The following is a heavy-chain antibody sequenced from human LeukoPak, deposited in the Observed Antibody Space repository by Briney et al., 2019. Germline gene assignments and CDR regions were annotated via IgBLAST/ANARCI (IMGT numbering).Heavy chain of an antibody. V-gene: IGHV3-30-3*01. D-gene: IGHD3-10*01. CDR2: ISYDGSNK. Sequence: GRSLRLSCAASGFTFSSYAMHWVRQAPGKGLEWVAVISYDGSNKYYADSVKGRFTISRDNSKNTLYLQMNSLRSEDTAVYYCAREYPITMVRGVIITGGRSWFDPWGQGTLVTVSS. CDR3: AREYPITMVRGVIITGGRSWFDP. J-gene: IGHJ5*02. CDR1: GFTFSSYA.